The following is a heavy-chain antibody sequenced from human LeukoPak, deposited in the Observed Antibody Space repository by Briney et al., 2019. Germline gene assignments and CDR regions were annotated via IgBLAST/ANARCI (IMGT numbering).Heavy chain of an antibody. CDR3: ARDRNFYDSSGPVDY. V-gene: IGHV4-4*07. D-gene: IGHD3-22*01. CDR1: GGSISSYY. J-gene: IGHJ4*02. CDR2: IYTSGST. Sequence: SETLSLTCTVSGGSISSYYWSWIRQPAGKGLEWIGRIYTSGSTNYNPSLKSRVTISVDTSKNQFSLKLSSVTAADTAVYYCARDRNFYDSSGPVDYWGQGTLVTVSS.